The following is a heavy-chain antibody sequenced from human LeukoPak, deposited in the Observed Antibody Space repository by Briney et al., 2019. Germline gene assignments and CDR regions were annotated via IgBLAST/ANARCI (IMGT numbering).Heavy chain of an antibody. V-gene: IGHV4-59*01. D-gene: IGHD2-2*01. CDR2: IYYSGST. J-gene: IGHJ5*02. Sequence: SEALSLTCTVSGGSISSYYWSWIRQPPGKGLEWIGYIYYSGSTNYNPSLKSRVTISVDTSKNQFSLKLSSVTAADTAVYYCARGLPAASFDPWGQGTLVTVSS. CDR1: GGSISSYY. CDR3: ARGLPAASFDP.